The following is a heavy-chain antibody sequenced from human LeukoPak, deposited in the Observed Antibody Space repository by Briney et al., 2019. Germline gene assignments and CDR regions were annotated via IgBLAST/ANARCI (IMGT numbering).Heavy chain of an antibody. D-gene: IGHD2-8*01. CDR2: IQHGGSNK. Sequence: GGSLRLSCAASGFTFSNYGMHWVRQAPGKGLEWVAFIQHGGSNKYYADSVKGRFTISRDNSKNTLYLQMNSLRAEDTAVYYCSKDATPYCTNGLCYERQPNQEGADYWGQGTLVTVSS. CDR3: SKDATPYCTNGLCYERQPNQEGADY. V-gene: IGHV3-30*02. CDR1: GFTFSNYG. J-gene: IGHJ4*02.